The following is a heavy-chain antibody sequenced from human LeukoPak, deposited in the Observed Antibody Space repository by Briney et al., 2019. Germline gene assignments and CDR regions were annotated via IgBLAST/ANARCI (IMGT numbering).Heavy chain of an antibody. Sequence: SETLSLTCTVSGGSISSYYWSWIRQPPGEGLEWIGEVLHSGNTNYNPSLRSRITISVDKSKNQFSLELNSVTAADTAVYYCATYYDTGGYKFNYWGQGTLVTVSS. D-gene: IGHD3-22*01. V-gene: IGHV4-59*12. J-gene: IGHJ4*02. CDR2: VLHSGNT. CDR1: GGSISSYY. CDR3: ATYYDTGGYKFNY.